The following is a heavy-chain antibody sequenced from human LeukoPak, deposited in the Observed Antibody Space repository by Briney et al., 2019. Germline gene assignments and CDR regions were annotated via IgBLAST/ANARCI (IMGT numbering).Heavy chain of an antibody. V-gene: IGHV4-59*01. CDR2: ICYSGST. D-gene: IGHD6-19*01. CDR3: ARGSGWYYY. CDR1: GGSISNYY. J-gene: IGHJ4*02. Sequence: SETLSLTCTVSGGSISNYYWSWIRQPPGKGLEWIGYICYSGSTNYNPSLKSRVTISVDTSKNQLSLKLRSVTAADTAVYYCARGSGWYYYWGQGTLVTVSS.